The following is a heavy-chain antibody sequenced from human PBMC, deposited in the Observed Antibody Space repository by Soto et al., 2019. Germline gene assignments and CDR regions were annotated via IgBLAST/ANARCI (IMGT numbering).Heavy chain of an antibody. CDR3: ARLVCTRAADYFDY. J-gene: IGHJ4*02. Sequence: LRLSCAASGFTFSSYAMSWVRQAPGKGLDWVSTISNSGGSTYYADSVKGRFTISRDNSKDTVYLQMNSLRAEDTAVYYCARLVCTRAADYFDYWGQGTLVTVSS. CDR1: GFTFSSYA. CDR2: ISNSGGST. V-gene: IGHV3-23*01. D-gene: IGHD4-17*01.